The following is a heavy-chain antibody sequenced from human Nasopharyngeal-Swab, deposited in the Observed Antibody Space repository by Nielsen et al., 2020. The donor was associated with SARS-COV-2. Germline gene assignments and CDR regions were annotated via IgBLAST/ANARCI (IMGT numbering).Heavy chain of an antibody. D-gene: IGHD5-18*01. Sequence: ASVKVSCKASGYTFTSYDINWVRQATGQGLEWMGWMNPNSGNTGYAQKFQGRVTMTRNTSISTAYMELSSLRSDDTAVYYCARGAAKYYYYGMDVWGQGTTVTVSS. CDR2: MNPNSGNT. J-gene: IGHJ6*02. CDR1: GYTFTSYD. V-gene: IGHV1-8*01. CDR3: ARGAAKYYYYGMDV.